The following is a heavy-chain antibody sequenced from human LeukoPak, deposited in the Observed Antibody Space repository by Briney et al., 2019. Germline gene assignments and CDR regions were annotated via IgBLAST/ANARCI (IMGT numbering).Heavy chain of an antibody. CDR1: GFTFSSYL. V-gene: IGHV3-23*01. J-gene: IGHJ5*02. CDR2: ISGSGGST. Sequence: GGSLRLSCAASGFTFSSYLLSWVRQAPGKGLEWVSAISGSGGSTYYADSVRGRFTISRDNSKNTLYLQMNSLRAEDTAVYYCAKLSSGWFSYWFDPWGQGTLVTVSS. D-gene: IGHD6-19*01. CDR3: AKLSSGWFSYWFDP.